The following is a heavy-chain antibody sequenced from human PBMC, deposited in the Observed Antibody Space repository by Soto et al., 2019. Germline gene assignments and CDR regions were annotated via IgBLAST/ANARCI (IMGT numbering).Heavy chain of an antibody. V-gene: IGHV3-48*03. CDR3: ARKSQWLSGYIYHGMDV. CDR2: ISSSGSII. CDR1: GFTFSSYE. J-gene: IGHJ6*02. D-gene: IGHD6-19*01. Sequence: GGSLRLSCAASGFTFSSYEMNWVRQAPGKGLEWVSYISSSGSIIYYADSVKGRFTISRDDAKGSLYLQMDSLRVEDTAVYFCARKSQWLSGYIYHGMDVWSQGTSVTVSS.